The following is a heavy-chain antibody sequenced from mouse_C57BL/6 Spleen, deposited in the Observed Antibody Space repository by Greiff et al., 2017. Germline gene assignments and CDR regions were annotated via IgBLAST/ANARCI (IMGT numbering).Heavy chain of an antibody. V-gene: IGHV1-54*01. CDR1: GYAFTNYL. D-gene: IGHD2-5*01. Sequence: VQLQQSGAELVRPGTSVKVSCKASGYAFTNYLLEWVKQRPGKGLEWIGVINTGSGGTNYNEKFKGKATLTADKSSRTAYMQLSSLTSEDSAVDFCAREDSNSCDYWGQGTTLTVSS. J-gene: IGHJ2*01. CDR3: AREDSNSCDY. CDR2: INTGSGGT.